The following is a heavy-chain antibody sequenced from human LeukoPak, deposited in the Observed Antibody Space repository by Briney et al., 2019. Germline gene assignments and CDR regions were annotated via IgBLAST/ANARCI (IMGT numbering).Heavy chain of an antibody. CDR3: ARVSTVTAIDY. D-gene: IGHD4-17*01. J-gene: IGHJ4*02. V-gene: IGHV1-46*01. CDR2: INPSGGST. Sequence: ASVKVSCKASGGTFSSYAISWVRQAPGQGLEWMGIINPSGGSTSYAQKFQGRVTMTRDMSTSTVYMELSSLRSEDTAVYYCARVSTVTAIDYWGQGTLVTVSS. CDR1: GGTFSSYA.